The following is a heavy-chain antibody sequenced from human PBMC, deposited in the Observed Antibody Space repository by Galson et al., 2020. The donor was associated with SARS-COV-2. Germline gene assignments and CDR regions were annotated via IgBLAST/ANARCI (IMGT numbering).Heavy chain of an antibody. V-gene: IGHV4-31*03. Sequence: SETLSLTCTVSGGSISSGGYYWSWIRQHPGKGLEWIGYIYYSGSTYYNPSLKSRVTISVDTSEHQFSLKLSSMTAADTPVYYCARGGTVTTFSYWGQGTLVTVSS. D-gene: IGHD4-17*01. CDR3: ARGGTVTTFSY. J-gene: IGHJ4*02. CDR2: IYYSGST. CDR1: GGSISSGGYY.